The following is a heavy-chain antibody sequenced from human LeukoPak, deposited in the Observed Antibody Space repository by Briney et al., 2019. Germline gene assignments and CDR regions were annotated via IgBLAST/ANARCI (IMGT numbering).Heavy chain of an antibody. J-gene: IGHJ5*02. CDR3: AKGGIKRFGMVPDWLDP. V-gene: IGHV3-23*01. Sequence: PGGSLRLSCAASGFSFNNYAMSWVRQAPGKGLEWVSSVGPSGASPFYADSVKGRFTISRDIPKNTLYPQMNSLRAEDTATYFCAKGGIKRFGMVPDWLDPWGQGTLVTVSS. CDR2: VGPSGASP. CDR1: GFSFNNYA. D-gene: IGHD3-3*01.